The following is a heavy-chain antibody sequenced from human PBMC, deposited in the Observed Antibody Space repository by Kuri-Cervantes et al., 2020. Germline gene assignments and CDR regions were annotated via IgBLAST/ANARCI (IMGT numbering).Heavy chain of an antibody. V-gene: IGHV3-23*01. CDR3: AKSGGSASYYEYFQH. J-gene: IGHJ1*01. CDR1: GFTFSSYW. CDR2: ISGSDGVT. D-gene: IGHD3-22*01. Sequence: GESLKISCAASGFTFSSYWMSWVRQAPGKGLEWVSGISGSDGVTYYADSVKGRFTISRDNSKNTLYLQMNSLSAEDTAVYYCAKSGGSASYYEYFQHWGQGTLVTVSS.